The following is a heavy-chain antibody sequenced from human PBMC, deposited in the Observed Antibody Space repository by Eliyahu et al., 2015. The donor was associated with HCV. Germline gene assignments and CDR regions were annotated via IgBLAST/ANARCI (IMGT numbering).Heavy chain of an antibody. D-gene: IGHD3-22*01. CDR2: IYYTGSPT. CDR1: GGSISXYY. CDR3: ARFDQYNSGGYHLSH. Sequence: QVQLQESGPGLVKPSETLSLXCXVXGGSISXYYWTWIRQPPGXGLEWIAYIYYTGSPTNYNPSLKSRVTISVDTSKNQFSLNLASVTAADTAVYYCARFDQYNSGGYHLSHWGQGTLVTVSS. J-gene: IGHJ4*02. V-gene: IGHV4-59*01.